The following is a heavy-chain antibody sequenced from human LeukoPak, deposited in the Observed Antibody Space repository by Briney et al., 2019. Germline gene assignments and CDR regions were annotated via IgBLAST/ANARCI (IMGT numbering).Heavy chain of an antibody. D-gene: IGHD5-18*01. J-gene: IGHJ4*02. CDR1: GFTFSSYG. Sequence: GGSLRLSCAASGFTFSSYGMHWVRQAPGKGLEWVAVISYDGSNKYYADSVKGRFTISRDNSKNTLYLQMNSLRAEDTAVYYCAKVFDSYGWNYFDCWGQGTLVTVSS. CDR2: ISYDGSNK. CDR3: AKVFDSYGWNYFDC. V-gene: IGHV3-30*18.